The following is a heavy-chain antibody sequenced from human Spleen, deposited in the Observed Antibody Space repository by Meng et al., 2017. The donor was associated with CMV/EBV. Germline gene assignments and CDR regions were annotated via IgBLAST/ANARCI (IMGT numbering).Heavy chain of an antibody. Sequence: IRSANWGSWVPQPPGEGLEWIGEIYHTGSTTYNPSLKSRVTISVDESKNQFSLKLTSVTAADTAVYYCARDLRPAANYYYYYGMDVWGQGTTVTVSS. D-gene: IGHD2-2*01. CDR3: ARDLRPAANYYYYYGMDV. CDR1: IRSANW. V-gene: IGHV4-4*02. J-gene: IGHJ6*02. CDR2: IYHTGST.